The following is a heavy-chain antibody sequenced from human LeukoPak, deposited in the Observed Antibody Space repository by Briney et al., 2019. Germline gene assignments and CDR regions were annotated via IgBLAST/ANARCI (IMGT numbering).Heavy chain of an antibody. CDR2: IYPGDSDT. V-gene: IGHV5-51*01. CDR1: GYSFTSYW. Sequence: GESLKISCKGSGYSFTSYWIGWVRQMPGKGLEWMGIIYPGDSDTRYSPSFQGQVTISADKSISTAYLQWSSLKASDTAMYYCARLAPLGYSSGWYPYYFDYWGQGTPVTVSS. D-gene: IGHD6-19*01. J-gene: IGHJ4*02. CDR3: ARLAPLGYSSGWYPYYFDY.